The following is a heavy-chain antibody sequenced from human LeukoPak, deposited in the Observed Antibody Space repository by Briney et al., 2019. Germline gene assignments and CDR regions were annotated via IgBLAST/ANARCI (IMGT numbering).Heavy chain of an antibody. D-gene: IGHD1-1*01. CDR2: VYYSGST. J-gene: IGHJ5*02. Sequence: PSETLSLTCTVSGGSVSSGSYYWSWIRQPPGKGLEWIGYVYYSGSTNYNPSLKSRVTISVNTSKNQFSLKLSSVTAADTDVYYCARLTPNGWFDPWGQGTLVTVSS. CDR1: GGSVSSGSYY. V-gene: IGHV4-61*01. CDR3: ARLTPNGWFDP.